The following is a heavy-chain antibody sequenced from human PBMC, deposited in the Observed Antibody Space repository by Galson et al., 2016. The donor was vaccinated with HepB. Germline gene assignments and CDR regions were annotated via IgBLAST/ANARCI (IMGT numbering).Heavy chain of an antibody. CDR1: GFSLTTSPVG. CDR3: VHRFVAAAPRDAFDI. J-gene: IGHJ3*02. V-gene: IGHV2-5*02. D-gene: IGHD2-2*01. Sequence: PALVKPTQTLTLTCAFSGFSLTTSPVGVGWIRQPPGKALEWLALIYWDDDKRYSPSLRSRLTITKDTSRNQVVLRMTNMDPVDTATYFCVHRFVAAAPRDAFDIWGQGTAVTVSS. CDR2: IYWDDDK.